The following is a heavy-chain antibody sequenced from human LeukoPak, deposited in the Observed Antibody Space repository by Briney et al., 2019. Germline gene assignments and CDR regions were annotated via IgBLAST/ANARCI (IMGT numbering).Heavy chain of an antibody. J-gene: IGHJ6*03. V-gene: IGHV3-21*01. Sequence: GGSLRLSCAASGFTFSSYSMNWVRQAPGKGLEWVSSISSSSSYIYYADSVKGRFTIPRDNAKNSLYLQMNSLRAEDTAVYYCARDSSSWYVPGGYYYYYYMDVWGKGTTVTVSS. CDR2: ISSSSSYI. D-gene: IGHD6-13*01. CDR3: ARDSSSWYVPGGYYYYYYMDV. CDR1: GFTFSSYS.